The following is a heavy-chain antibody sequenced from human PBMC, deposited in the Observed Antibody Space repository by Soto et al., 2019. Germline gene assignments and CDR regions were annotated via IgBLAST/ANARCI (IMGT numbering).Heavy chain of an antibody. CDR1: GGTFSSYA. D-gene: IGHD3-9*01. V-gene: IGHV1-69*13. Sequence: SVKVSGKASGGTFSSYAISWVRQAPGQGLEWMGGIIPIFGTANYAQKFQGRVTITADESTSTAYMELSSLRSEDTAVYYCASHRVDYDILTQMYYFDYWGQGTLVTSPQ. CDR3: ASHRVDYDILTQMYYFDY. J-gene: IGHJ4*02. CDR2: IIPIFGTA.